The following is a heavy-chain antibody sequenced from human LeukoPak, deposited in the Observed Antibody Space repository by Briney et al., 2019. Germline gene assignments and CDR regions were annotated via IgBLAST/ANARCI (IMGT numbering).Heavy chain of an antibody. D-gene: IGHD3-10*01. CDR2: INPNSGGT. J-gene: IGHJ6*02. V-gene: IGHV1-2*02. CDR1: GYTFTSYY. CDR3: ATYGAGSYPNYYYYGMDV. Sequence: ASVNLSCTASGYTFTSYYMHWVRQAPGQGLEWMGWINPNSGGTNYAQKSQGRVTMTIDTSISTAYMELSRLRSDDTAVYYCATYGAGSYPNYYYYGMDVWGQGTTVIVSS.